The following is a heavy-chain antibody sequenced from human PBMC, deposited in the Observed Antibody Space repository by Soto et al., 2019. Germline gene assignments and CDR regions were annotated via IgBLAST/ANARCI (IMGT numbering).Heavy chain of an antibody. D-gene: IGHD5-18*01. CDR3: ARDYDVNTALDYWYFDL. J-gene: IGHJ2*01. V-gene: IGHV4-4*07. CDR2: IYPSGRT. CDR1: GGSIRNYY. Sequence: VQLQESGPGLVKPSETLSLTCTVSGGSIRNYYWAWIRQSAGKGLEWIGRIYPSGRTHYNPSLTGRVSMSIDMSKNQFSLRLTSVTAADTATYYCARDYDVNTALDYWYFDLWGRGTLVTVSS.